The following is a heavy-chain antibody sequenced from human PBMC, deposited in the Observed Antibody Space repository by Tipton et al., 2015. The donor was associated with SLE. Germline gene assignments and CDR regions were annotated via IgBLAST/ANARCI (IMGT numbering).Heavy chain of an antibody. CDR3: AKKISGTMSTAMDV. CDR1: GFDVSITY. D-gene: IGHD1-7*01. J-gene: IGHJ6*02. CDR2: LYGGGDT. Sequence: SLRLSCAASGFDVSITYMSWVRQAPGKGLEWVSILYGGGDTYYADSVKGRFTISRDNSNNTVYLQMNSLRTEDTAVYYCAKKISGTMSTAMDVWGQGTTVTVSS. V-gene: IGHV3-53*05.